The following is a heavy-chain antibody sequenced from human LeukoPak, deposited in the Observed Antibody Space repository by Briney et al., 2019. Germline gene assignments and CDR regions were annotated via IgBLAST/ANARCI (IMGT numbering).Heavy chain of an antibody. CDR2: INPNSGGT. Sequence: ASVKVSCKASGYTFTGYYMHWVRQAPGQGLEWMGWINPNSGGTNYAQKFQGRVTMTRDTSISTAYMELSRLSSDDTAVYYCARLVVVAAYYFDYWGQGTLVIVSS. D-gene: IGHD2-15*01. CDR1: GYTFTGYY. CDR3: ARLVVVAAYYFDY. V-gene: IGHV1-2*02. J-gene: IGHJ4*02.